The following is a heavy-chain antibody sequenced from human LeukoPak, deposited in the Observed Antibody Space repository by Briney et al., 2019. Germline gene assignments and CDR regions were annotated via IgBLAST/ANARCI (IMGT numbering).Heavy chain of an antibody. CDR3: ARLITGTTTAFDI. CDR1: GGSISSYY. Sequence: SETLSLTCRVSGGSISSYYRSWIRQPAGKGLEWIGRVYTSGSTNYNPSFKTRLTMSVDKSKNQFSLKLSSVTAADTAVYYCARLITGTTTAFDIWGQGTMVTVSS. V-gene: IGHV4-4*07. J-gene: IGHJ3*02. D-gene: IGHD1-7*01. CDR2: VYTSGST.